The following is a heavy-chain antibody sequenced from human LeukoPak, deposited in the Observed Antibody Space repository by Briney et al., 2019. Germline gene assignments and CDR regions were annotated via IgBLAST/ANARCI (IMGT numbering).Heavy chain of an antibody. Sequence: GRSLRLPCAASGFTFSSYAMHWVRQAPGKGLEWVAVISYDGSNKYYADSVKGRFTISRDNSKNTLYLQMNSLRAEDTAVYYCARGPWIQLWLLFDYWGQGTLVTVSS. CDR3: ARGPWIQLWLLFDY. J-gene: IGHJ4*02. CDR1: GFTFSSYA. CDR2: ISYDGSNK. V-gene: IGHV3-30-3*01. D-gene: IGHD5-18*01.